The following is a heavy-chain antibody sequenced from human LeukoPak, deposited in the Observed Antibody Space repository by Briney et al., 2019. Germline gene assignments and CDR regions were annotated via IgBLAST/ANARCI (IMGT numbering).Heavy chain of an antibody. CDR3: ARVGYRGFDD. CDR2: IKQDGSEK. J-gene: IGHJ4*02. V-gene: IGHV3-7*05. Sequence: GGSLRLSCAASGFTFSSYWMSWVRQAPGKGLEWVANIKQDGSEKNYVDSVKGRFITSRDNAENSMYLQMNSLRAEDTGEYYCARVGYRGFDDWGQGTLVTVSS. D-gene: IGHD5-18*01. CDR1: GFTFSSYW.